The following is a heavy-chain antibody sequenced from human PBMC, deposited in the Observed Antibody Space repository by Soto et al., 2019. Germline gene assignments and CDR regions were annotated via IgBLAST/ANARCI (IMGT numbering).Heavy chain of an antibody. V-gene: IGHV4-59*08. J-gene: IGHJ3*02. D-gene: IGHD5-12*01. CDR2: IYYSGST. CDR3: ARTVQGIVATIFAFDI. CDR1: GGSISSYY. Sequence: PSETLSLTCTVSGGSISSYYWSWIRQPPGKGLEWIGYIYYSGSTNYTPSLKSRVTISVDTSKNQFSLKLSSVTAADTAVYYCARTVQGIVATIFAFDIWGQGTMVTVSS.